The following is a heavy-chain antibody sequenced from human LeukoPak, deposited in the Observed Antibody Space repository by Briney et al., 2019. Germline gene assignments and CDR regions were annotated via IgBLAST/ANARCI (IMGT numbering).Heavy chain of an antibody. V-gene: IGHV1-18*01. CDR3: ARVQDADMIVEDF. D-gene: IGHD3-22*01. Sequence: PPASVKVSCKTSGYSFTNYGISWVRQAPGKGLEWMGWVSGINGNTKYEQSLQGRVLMTTDTSTTTGHMELRSLRSDDTAVYFCARVQDADMIVEDFWGQGTLVIVSS. J-gene: IGHJ4*02. CDR1: GYSFTNYG. CDR2: VSGINGNT.